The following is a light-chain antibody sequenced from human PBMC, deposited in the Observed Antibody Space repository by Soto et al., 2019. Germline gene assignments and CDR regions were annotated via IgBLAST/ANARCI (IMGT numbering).Light chain of an antibody. CDR1: QSISSW. Sequence: DIQMTQSPSTLSASVGDRVTITCRASQSISSWLAWYKQKPGKAPKLLIYKASSLESGVPSRLSGSGSGTEFTLTISSLQPDDFATYYYQQYNSYPITFGQGTRLEIK. V-gene: IGKV1-5*03. CDR3: QQYNSYPIT. J-gene: IGKJ5*01. CDR2: KAS.